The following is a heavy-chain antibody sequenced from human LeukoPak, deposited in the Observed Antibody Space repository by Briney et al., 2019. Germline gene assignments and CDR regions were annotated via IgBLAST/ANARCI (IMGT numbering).Heavy chain of an antibody. D-gene: IGHD6-19*01. CDR3: AKAAVAVDFDY. V-gene: IGHV3-30*18. CDR2: ISYDGSNK. Sequence: PGGSLRLSCAASGFTFSSYAMSWVRQAPGKGLEWVAVISYDGSNKYYADSVKGRFTISRDNSKNTLYLQMNSLRAEDTAVYYCAKAAVAVDFDYWGQGTLVTVSS. J-gene: IGHJ4*02. CDR1: GFTFSSYA.